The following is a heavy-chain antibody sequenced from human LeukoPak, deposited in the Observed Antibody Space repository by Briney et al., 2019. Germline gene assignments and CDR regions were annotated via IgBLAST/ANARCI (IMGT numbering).Heavy chain of an antibody. CDR3: AKVSQQQLLFDY. D-gene: IGHD6-13*01. Sequence: GGSLRLSCAASGFTFSSYWMSWVRQAPGKGLEWVSAISGSGGSTYYADSVKGRFTISRDNSKNTLYLQMNSLRAEDTAVYYCAKVSQQQLLFDYWGQGTLVTVSS. J-gene: IGHJ4*02. CDR1: GFTFSSYW. CDR2: ISGSGGST. V-gene: IGHV3-23*01.